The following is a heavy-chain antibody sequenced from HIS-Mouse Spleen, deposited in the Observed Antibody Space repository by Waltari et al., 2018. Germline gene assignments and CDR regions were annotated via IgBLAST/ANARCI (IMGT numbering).Heavy chain of an antibody. CDR2: MNPNSGNT. D-gene: IGHD4-4*01. Sequence: QVQLVQSGAEVKKPGASVKVSCKASGYTFTSYDIHWVRQATGQGLEWMGWMNPNSGNTGYAQKFQGRVTMTRNTSISTAYMELRSLRSEDTAVYYCARGHDYSNYFDYWGQGTLVTVSS. CDR1: GYTFTSYD. J-gene: IGHJ4*02. V-gene: IGHV1-8*01. CDR3: ARGHDYSNYFDY.